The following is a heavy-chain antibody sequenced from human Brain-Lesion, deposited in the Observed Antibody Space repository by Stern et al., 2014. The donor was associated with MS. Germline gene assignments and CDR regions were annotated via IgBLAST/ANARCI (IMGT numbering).Heavy chain of an antibody. J-gene: IGHJ5*02. CDR2: MNYGGSP. Sequence: QLVQSGSGLVKPSQTLSLTCSVSGYSITSAAFSWTWIRQAPGKGLEWIGYMNYGGSPLSNPSLRSRVNTSVATSTHPYSLRLNSVTAADTAVYYCARGRSRVHPPLDPWGQGTLVTVSS. CDR1: GYSITSAAFS. CDR3: ARGRSRVHPPLDP. D-gene: IGHD2-2*01. V-gene: IGHV4-30-2*01.